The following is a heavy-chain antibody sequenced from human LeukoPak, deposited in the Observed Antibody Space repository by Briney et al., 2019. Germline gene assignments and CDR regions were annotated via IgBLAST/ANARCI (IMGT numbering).Heavy chain of an antibody. CDR2: ISHDGINK. CDR1: GFTFSSYS. CDR3: ANIMLTCSYYEYSMDV. D-gene: IGHD5/OR15-5a*01. J-gene: IGHJ6*03. V-gene: IGHV3-30-3*01. Sequence: GGSLRLSCAASGFTFSSYSIQWVRQAPGKGLECVTVISHDGINKYYADSVKGRFTVSRDNSQNTVHLQMSSLRAEDTAIYYCANIMLTCSYYEYSMDVWGRGTTVIVSS.